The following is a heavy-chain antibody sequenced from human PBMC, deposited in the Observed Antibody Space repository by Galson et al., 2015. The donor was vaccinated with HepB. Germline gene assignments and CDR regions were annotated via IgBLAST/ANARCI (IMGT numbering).Heavy chain of an antibody. D-gene: IGHD4-17*01. Sequence: SLRLSCAASGFSFSDYYMSLIRQAPGKGLEWVSYISSSSTYTNYGDSVKGRFTISRDNAKKSLYLQMNSLRAEDTAVYYCARGDDYGDFYFDHWGQGTLVTVSS. CDR3: ARGDDYGDFYFDH. J-gene: IGHJ4*02. V-gene: IGHV3-11*05. CDR2: ISSSSTYT. CDR1: GFSFSDYY.